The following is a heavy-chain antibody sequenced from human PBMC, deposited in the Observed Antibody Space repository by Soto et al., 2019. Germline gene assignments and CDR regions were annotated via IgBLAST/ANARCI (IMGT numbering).Heavy chain of an antibody. J-gene: IGHJ6*02. CDR1: GGSISSGGYY. Sequence: QVQLQESGPGLVKPSQTLSLTCTVSGGSISSGGYYWSWIRQHPGKGLEWIGYIYYSGSTYYNPSIKSRVTISVDTSKNQFSLKLSSVTAPDTAVYYCARSDCSGGSCYSFYYSAMDVWAQGTTVTVSS. V-gene: IGHV4-31*03. CDR2: IYYSGST. D-gene: IGHD2-15*01. CDR3: ARSDCSGGSCYSFYYSAMDV.